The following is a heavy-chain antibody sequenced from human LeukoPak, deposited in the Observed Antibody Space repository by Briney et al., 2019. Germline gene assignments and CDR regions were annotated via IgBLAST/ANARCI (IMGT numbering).Heavy chain of an antibody. J-gene: IGHJ4*02. Sequence: SETLSLTCTVSGGSITSPPYYWAWIRQAPGKGLEWIGSVSYSGSTYYNPSVESRVTISVGTSQNRFFLKLTSVTAADTAVYYCLRLQESGTTGWHAIDYWGQGTLVTVSS. V-gene: IGHV4-39*01. CDR2: VSYSGST. D-gene: IGHD1-14*01. CDR1: GGSITSPPYY. CDR3: LRLQESGTTGWHAIDY.